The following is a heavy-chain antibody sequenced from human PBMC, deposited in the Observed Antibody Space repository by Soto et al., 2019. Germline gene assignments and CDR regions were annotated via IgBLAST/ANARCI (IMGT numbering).Heavy chain of an antibody. D-gene: IGHD3-16*02. Sequence: GGSLRLSCAGSGFTFSGYWMSWVRQAPGKGLEWVANIKEDGSEKYYVDSVEGRFTISRDNAKNSLYLQMNSLRAEDTGVYYCAKHDYVWGSYRTFDYWGQGTLVTVSS. V-gene: IGHV3-7*01. J-gene: IGHJ4*02. CDR1: GFTFSGYW. CDR3: AKHDYVWGSYRTFDY. CDR2: IKEDGSEK.